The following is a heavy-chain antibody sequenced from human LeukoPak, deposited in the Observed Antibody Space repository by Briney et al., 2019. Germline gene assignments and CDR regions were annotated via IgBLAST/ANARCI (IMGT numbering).Heavy chain of an antibody. CDR3: ARGSGRYFDWLGSYFDY. D-gene: IGHD3-9*01. J-gene: IGHJ4*02. Sequence: SGTLSLTCAVSGGSISSSNWWSWVRQPPGKGLEWIGEIYHSGSTNYNPSLKSRVTISVDKSKNQFSLKLSSVTAADTAVYYCARGSGRYFDWLGSYFDYWGQGTLVTVSS. V-gene: IGHV4-4*02. CDR1: GGSISSSNW. CDR2: IYHSGST.